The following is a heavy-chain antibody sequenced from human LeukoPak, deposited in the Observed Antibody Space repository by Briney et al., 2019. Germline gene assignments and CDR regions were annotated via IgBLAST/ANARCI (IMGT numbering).Heavy chain of an antibody. CDR3: TRGRDRSKAGYP. D-gene: IGHD5-24*01. Sequence: SETLSLTCAPYGGASEVFYCRWVPQPPGKGLEWIGEIHPHGMFYYNSSLMSRVTISIDTSKTQFSLRLTSVTATDTAFYCCTRGRDRSKAGYPWGQGSLVTVSS. V-gene: IGHV4-34*01. J-gene: IGHJ5*02. CDR2: IHPHGMF. CDR1: GGASEVFY.